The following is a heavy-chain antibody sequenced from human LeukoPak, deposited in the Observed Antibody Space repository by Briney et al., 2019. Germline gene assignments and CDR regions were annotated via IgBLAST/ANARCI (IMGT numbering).Heavy chain of an antibody. Sequence: GESLKISCQGSGYNFTNYWIGWVRQTPGKGLEWMGIIYPGESDPRYSPSFQGQVTISADKSINTAYLRRGSLKAADTAMYYCARLGRYDVLTGPDYWGQGTLVTVSS. CDR2: IYPGESDP. CDR3: ARLGRYDVLTGPDY. D-gene: IGHD3-9*01. CDR1: GYNFTNYW. J-gene: IGHJ4*02. V-gene: IGHV5-51*01.